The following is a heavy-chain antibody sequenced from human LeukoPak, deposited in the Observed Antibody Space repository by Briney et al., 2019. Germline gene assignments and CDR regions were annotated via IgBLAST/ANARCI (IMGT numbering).Heavy chain of an antibody. CDR3: ARVPIAAAGTGAFDI. CDR1: GGSTSSSSYY. Sequence: SETLSLTCTVSGGSTSSSSYYWGWIRQPPGKGLEWIGSIYYSGSTYYNPSLKSRVTISVDTSKNQFSPKLSSVTAADTAVYYCARVPIAAAGTGAFDIWGQGTMVTVSS. D-gene: IGHD6-13*01. J-gene: IGHJ3*02. V-gene: IGHV4-39*07. CDR2: IYYSGST.